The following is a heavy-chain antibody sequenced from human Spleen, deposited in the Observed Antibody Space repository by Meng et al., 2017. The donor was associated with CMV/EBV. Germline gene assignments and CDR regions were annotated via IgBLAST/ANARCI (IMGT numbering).Heavy chain of an antibody. V-gene: IGHV3-13*01. CDR2: IGTAGDT. CDR3: VAWNPRRGYTYGASKGWFDP. CDR1: GFTFSRYD. D-gene: IGHD5-18*01. J-gene: IGHJ5*02. Sequence: GESLKISCAASGFTFSRYDMHWVRQPTGKGLEWVSAIGTAGDTYYPDSVKGRFTISRENAKNSLYLQMHSLTAGDTSVYYCVAWNPRRGYTYGASKGWFDPWGQGTLVTVSS.